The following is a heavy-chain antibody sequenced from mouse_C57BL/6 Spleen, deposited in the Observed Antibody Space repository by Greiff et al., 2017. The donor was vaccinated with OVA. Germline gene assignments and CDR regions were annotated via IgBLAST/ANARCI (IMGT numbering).Heavy chain of an antibody. V-gene: IGHV3-6*01. CDR1: GYSITSGYY. Sequence: EVKLLESGPGLVKPSQSLSLTCSVTGYSITSGYYWNWIRQFPGNKLEWMGYISYDGSNNYNPSLKNRIPITRDTSKNQFFLKLNSVTTEDTATYYCARNPLGVRYFDYWGQGTTLTVSS. CDR2: ISYDGSN. CDR3: ARNPLGVRYFDY. J-gene: IGHJ2*01. D-gene: IGHD2-14*01.